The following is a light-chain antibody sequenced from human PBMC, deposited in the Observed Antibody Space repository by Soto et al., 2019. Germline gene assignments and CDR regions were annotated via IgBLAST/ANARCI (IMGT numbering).Light chain of an antibody. J-gene: IGKJ5*01. Sequence: DIQMAQSPSTLSASVGDRVTITFLASQSISTHLNWYQLKSGKAPKLLILAASSLHSGVPSRFSGSGSGTDFTLTISSLQPEDFATYCCQQSYSTPITFGQGTRLEIK. CDR3: QQSYSTPIT. V-gene: IGKV1-39*01. CDR2: AAS. CDR1: QSISTH.